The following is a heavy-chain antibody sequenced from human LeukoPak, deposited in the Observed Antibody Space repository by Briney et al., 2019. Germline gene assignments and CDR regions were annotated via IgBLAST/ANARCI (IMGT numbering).Heavy chain of an antibody. D-gene: IGHD3-16*01. CDR1: GDSISSGRNY. Sequence: PSETLSLTCTVSGDSISSGRNYWSWIRQPAGKEPEWIGRMYTSGSTSYNPSLESRVTISGDTATNQFSLTVNSVTAADTAMYYCAGSSYGHFEYSGQGILVTVSS. CDR3: AGSSYGHFEY. J-gene: IGHJ4*02. CDR2: MYTSGST. V-gene: IGHV4-61*02.